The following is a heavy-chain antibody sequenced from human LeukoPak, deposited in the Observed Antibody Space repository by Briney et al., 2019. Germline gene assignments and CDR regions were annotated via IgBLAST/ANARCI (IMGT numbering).Heavy chain of an antibody. CDR3: AQAPIVVVTANLQPHFDY. CDR1: GFTFSSYG. Sequence: GGSLRLSCAASGFTFSSYGMHWVRQAPGKGLEWVAVISYDGSNKYYVDSVKGRFTISRDNSKDTLYLQMNSLRAEDTAVYYCAQAPIVVVTANLQPHFDYWGQGTLVTVSS. D-gene: IGHD2-21*02. J-gene: IGHJ4*02. CDR2: ISYDGSNK. V-gene: IGHV3-30*03.